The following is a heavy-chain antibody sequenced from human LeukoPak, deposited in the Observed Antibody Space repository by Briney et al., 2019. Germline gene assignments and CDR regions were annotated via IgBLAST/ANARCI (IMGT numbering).Heavy chain of an antibody. CDR1: GFTFSSYA. J-gene: IGHJ6*03. V-gene: IGHV3-23*01. CDR2: ISVSGGTT. Sequence: GGSLRLSCAASGFTFSSYAMNWVRQAPGKGLEWVSGISVSGGTTYYADSVKDRFTISRDHSKNTLYLQMHSLRADDTAVYYCAKYSGSYSYYYYYYMDVWGKGTTVTVSS. D-gene: IGHD1-26*01. CDR3: AKYSGSYSYYYYYYMDV.